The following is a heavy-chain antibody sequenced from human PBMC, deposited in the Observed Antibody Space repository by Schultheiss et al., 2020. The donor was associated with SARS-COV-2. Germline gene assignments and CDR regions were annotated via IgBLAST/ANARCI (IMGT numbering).Heavy chain of an antibody. CDR3: ARDQGGYYDSSGYLYGMDV. CDR2: IGTAGDT. V-gene: IGHV3-13*01. J-gene: IGHJ6*02. CDR1: GFTFSSYD. Sequence: GGSLRLSCAASGFTFSSYDMHWVRQATGKGLEWVSAIGTAGDTYYPGSVKGRFTISRENAKNSLYLQMNSLRAEDTAVYYCARDQGGYYDSSGYLYGMDVWGQGTTVTVSS. D-gene: IGHD3-22*01.